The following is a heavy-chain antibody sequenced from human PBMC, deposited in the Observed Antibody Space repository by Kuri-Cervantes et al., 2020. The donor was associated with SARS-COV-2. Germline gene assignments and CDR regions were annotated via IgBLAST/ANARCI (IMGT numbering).Heavy chain of an antibody. CDR3: ARSTPLRRRVVISQGGAFDI. J-gene: IGHJ3*02. V-gene: IGHV1-2*04. CDR1: GYTFTGYY. CDR2: INPNSGGT. Sequence: ASVKVSCKASGYTFTGYYMHWVRQAPGQGLEWMGWINPNSGGTNYAQKFQGWVTMTRDTSISTVYMELSRLRSDDTAVYYCARSTPLRRRVVISQGGAFDIWGQGTMVTVSS. D-gene: IGHD3-3*01.